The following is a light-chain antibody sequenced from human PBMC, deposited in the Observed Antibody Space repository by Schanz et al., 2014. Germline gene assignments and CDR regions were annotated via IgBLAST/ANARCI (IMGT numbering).Light chain of an antibody. V-gene: IGKV3-20*01. Sequence: DIVLTQFPDTLSLSPGERATLSCRASQSVTSTSLAWYQQKPGQAPRLLISGASSRAIGIPDRFSGRGSGTDFTLTIDRLEPEDFAVYYCHHYSMSPLFGQGTKVEIK. J-gene: IGKJ1*01. CDR3: HHYSMSPL. CDR2: GAS. CDR1: QSVTSTS.